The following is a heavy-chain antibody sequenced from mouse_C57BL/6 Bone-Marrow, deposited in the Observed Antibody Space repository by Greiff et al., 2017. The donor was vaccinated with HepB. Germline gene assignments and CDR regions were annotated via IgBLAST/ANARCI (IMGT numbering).Heavy chain of an antibody. CDR2: IDPSDSYT. J-gene: IGHJ2*01. CDR3: ARVIYYGSSYGFDY. CDR1: GYTFTSYW. Sequence: QVQLQQPGAELVMPGASVKLSCKASGYTFTSYWMHWVKQRPGQGLEWIGEIDPSDSYTNYNQKFKGKSTLTVDKSSSTAYMQLSSLTSEDSAVYYCARVIYYGSSYGFDYWGQGTTLTVSS. D-gene: IGHD1-1*01. V-gene: IGHV1-69*01.